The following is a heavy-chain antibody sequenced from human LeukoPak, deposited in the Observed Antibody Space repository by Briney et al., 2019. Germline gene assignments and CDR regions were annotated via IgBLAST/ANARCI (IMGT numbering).Heavy chain of an antibody. D-gene: IGHD5-12*01. CDR1: GGPITSGDYY. J-gene: IGHJ5*02. V-gene: IGHV4-30-4*01. CDR3: ARTGGTDYNWLDP. CDR2: IYFSGRT. Sequence: SKTLSLTCTVSGGPITSGDYYWSWIRQSPGKGLEWIGFIYFSGRTYYNPSLKSRLTISVDTSKNHFSLKVSSVSAADTAVYYCARTGGTDYNWLDPWGQGTLVTVSS.